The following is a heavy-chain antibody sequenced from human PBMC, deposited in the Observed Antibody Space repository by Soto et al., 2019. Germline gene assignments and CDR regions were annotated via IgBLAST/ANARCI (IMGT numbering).Heavy chain of an antibody. CDR1: GGSISSYY. D-gene: IGHD2-21*01. CDR2: IYYSGST. V-gene: IGHV4-59*01. CDR3: ARESRDKHAFDI. Sequence: SETLSLTCTVSGGSISSYYWSWIRQPPGKGLEWIGYIYYSGSTNDNPSLKSRVTISVDTSKNQFSLKLSSVTDADTAVYYCARESRDKHAFDIWGQGTMVTVSS. J-gene: IGHJ3*02.